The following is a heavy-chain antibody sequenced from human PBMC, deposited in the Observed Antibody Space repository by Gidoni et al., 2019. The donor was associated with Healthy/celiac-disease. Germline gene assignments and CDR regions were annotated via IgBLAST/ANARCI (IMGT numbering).Heavy chain of an antibody. CDR1: GFPFSSSC. CDR2: INSDGSST. CDR3: ARAAITMVRGEGRGYYYYGMDV. V-gene: IGHV3-74*01. J-gene: IGHJ6*02. D-gene: IGHD3-10*01. Sequence: EVQLVESGGGLVQPGGSLRLSCAASGFPFSSSCMPLVRQAPGKGLGWVPRINSDGSSTSYADSVKGRFTISRDNAKNTLYLQMNSLRAEDTAVYYCARAAITMVRGEGRGYYYYGMDVWGQGTTVTVSS.